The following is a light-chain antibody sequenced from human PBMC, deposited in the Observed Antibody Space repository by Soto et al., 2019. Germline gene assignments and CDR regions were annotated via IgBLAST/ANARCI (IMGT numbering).Light chain of an antibody. CDR2: AAS. V-gene: IGKV1-39*01. CDR3: QQSYSNPRT. Sequence: DIRMTQSPSSLSASVGDRVTITCGASQSISSYLNWYQQKPGKAPKLLIYAASSLQSGVPSRLSGSGYGTDLTITISSLQTEDFETYYCQQSYSNPRTFGHGTQVDIK. J-gene: IGKJ1*01. CDR1: QSISSY.